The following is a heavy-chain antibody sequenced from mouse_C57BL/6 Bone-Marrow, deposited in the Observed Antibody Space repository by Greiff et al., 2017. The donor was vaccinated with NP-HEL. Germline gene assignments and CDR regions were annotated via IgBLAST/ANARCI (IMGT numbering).Heavy chain of an antibody. V-gene: IGHV1-59*01. CDR2: IDPSDSYT. Sequence: QVQLQQPGAELVRPGTSVKLSCKASGYTFTSYWMHWVKQRPGQGLEWIGVIDPSDSYTNYNQQFKGKATLTVDTSSSTAYMQLSSLTSEDSAVYYCARSRLLRYPHWYFDVWGTGTTVTVSS. CDR3: ARSRLLRYPHWYFDV. J-gene: IGHJ1*03. CDR1: GYTFTSYW. D-gene: IGHD1-1*01.